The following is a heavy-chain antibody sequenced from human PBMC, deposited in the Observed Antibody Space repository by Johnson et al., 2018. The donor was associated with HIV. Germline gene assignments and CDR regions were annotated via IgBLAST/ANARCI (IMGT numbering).Heavy chain of an antibody. CDR1: GFTFSRYG. Sequence: QVQLVESGGGVVQPGRSLRLSCAASGFTFSRYGMHWVRQAPGKGLEWVAVISYDGSNKYYADSVKGRFTISRDNSKNTLYMQMNSLRAEDTAVYYCAREDSSGYFDGFDVWGQGTMVTVSS. J-gene: IGHJ3*01. V-gene: IGHV3-30*03. D-gene: IGHD3-22*01. CDR2: ISYDGSNK. CDR3: AREDSSGYFDGFDV.